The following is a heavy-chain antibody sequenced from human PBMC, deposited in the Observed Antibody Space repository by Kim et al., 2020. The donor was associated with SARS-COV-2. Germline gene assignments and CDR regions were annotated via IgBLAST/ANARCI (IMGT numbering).Heavy chain of an antibody. Sequence: CQGRVTMTRDTSTSTVYMELSSLRSEDTAVYYCARDFTMVRDLGRHAFDIWGQGTMVTVSS. D-gene: IGHD3-10*01. V-gene: IGHV1-46*01. CDR3: ARDFTMVRDLGRHAFDI. J-gene: IGHJ3*02.